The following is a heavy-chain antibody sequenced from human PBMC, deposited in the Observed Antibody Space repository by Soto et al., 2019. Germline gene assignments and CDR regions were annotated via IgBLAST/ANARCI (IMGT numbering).Heavy chain of an antibody. V-gene: IGHV3-66*01. J-gene: IGHJ4*02. CDR1: GFTVSSNY. Sequence: GGSLRLSGAASGFTVSSNYMSWVRQAPGKGLEWVSVIYSGGSTYYADSVKGRFTISRDNSKNTLYLQMTSLRADDTAVYYCALLTLRGPKDYWGQGPLVSVSS. CDR3: ALLTLRGPKDY. CDR2: IYSGGST.